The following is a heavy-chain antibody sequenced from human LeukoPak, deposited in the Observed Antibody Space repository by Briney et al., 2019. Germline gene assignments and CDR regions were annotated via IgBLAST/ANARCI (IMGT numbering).Heavy chain of an antibody. CDR3: ARDMSDSTGWYYFDY. CDR1: GGSISTGSYY. CDR2: IYYSGST. V-gene: IGHV4-39*07. D-gene: IGHD6-19*01. Sequence: SETLSLTCTVSGGSISTGSYYWGWIRQPPGRGLEWIGSIYYSGSTYYNPPLKSRVTISVDTSKNQFSLKLSSVTAADTAVYYCARDMSDSTGWYYFDYWGQGTLVTVSS. J-gene: IGHJ4*02.